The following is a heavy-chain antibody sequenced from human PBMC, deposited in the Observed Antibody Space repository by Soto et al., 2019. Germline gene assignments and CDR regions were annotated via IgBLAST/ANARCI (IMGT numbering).Heavy chain of an antibody. J-gene: IGHJ4*02. CDR3: ERQRPSVVTQAYFDV. Sequence: EILALTCTLTGESMSSTSDYWGWIRQPPGKGLEWIGSIYYSGSTYNNPSLRSRVSMSIDTSKDQFSLKLKSVTAADTALYFCERQRPSVVTQAYFDVWGPGSLVTVSS. CDR1: GESMSSTSDY. V-gene: IGHV4-39*01. CDR2: IYYSGST. D-gene: IGHD2-21*02.